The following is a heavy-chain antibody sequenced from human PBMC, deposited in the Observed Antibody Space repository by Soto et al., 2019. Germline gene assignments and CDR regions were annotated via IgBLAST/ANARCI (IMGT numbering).Heavy chain of an antibody. CDR1: GGSISSVGYY. J-gene: IGHJ3*02. CDR2: IYYSGST. Sequence: PSETLSLTCTVSGGSISSVGYYWSWIRQHPGKGLELIGYIYYSGSTYCNPSLKSRVTISVDTSKNQFSLKLSCVTAADTAVYYCERDAGGYCTNGVCSSAFHXWGQGTMVTVS. CDR3: ERDAGGYCTNGVCSSAFHX. D-gene: IGHD2-8*01. V-gene: IGHV4-31*03.